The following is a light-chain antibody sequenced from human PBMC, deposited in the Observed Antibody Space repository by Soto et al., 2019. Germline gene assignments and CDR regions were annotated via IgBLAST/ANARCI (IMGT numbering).Light chain of an antibody. Sequence: QSVLTQSPSVSGAPGQRVTISCTGSSSNIGAGYDVHWYQQLPGTAPKLLIYGNSNRPSGVPDRFSGSKSGNSASLAITGLQAEDEADYYCQSYDSSLSGSVVFGGGTKLTVL. CDR2: GNS. CDR3: QSYDSSLSGSVV. CDR1: SSNIGAGYD. J-gene: IGLJ2*01. V-gene: IGLV1-40*01.